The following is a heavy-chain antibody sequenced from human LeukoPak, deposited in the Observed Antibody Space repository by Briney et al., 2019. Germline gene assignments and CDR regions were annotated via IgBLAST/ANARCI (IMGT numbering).Heavy chain of an antibody. CDR3: TSQVDEGY. CDR2: IRSKARSYAT. D-gene: IGHD5-12*01. V-gene: IGHV3-73*01. J-gene: IGHJ4*02. Sequence: GGSLRLSCAASGFSFSTSGMHWVRQASGKGLEWVGRIRSKARSYATTYAESVKGRFTISRDDSKNTAYQQMNSLKTEDTAVYYCTSQVDEGYWGQGTLVTVSS. CDR1: GFSFSTSG.